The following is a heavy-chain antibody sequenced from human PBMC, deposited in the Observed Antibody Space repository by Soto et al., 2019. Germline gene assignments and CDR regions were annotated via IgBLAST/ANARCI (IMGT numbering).Heavy chain of an antibody. Sequence: GGPLRLSYAAAGCTFGSHWMHWVRQTPGKGLVWVSRINSDGSATTYADSVKGRFAISRDNAKNTLYLQMSSLRAEDTAVYYCARGASSAWYVDYWGQGTLVTVSS. CDR2: INSDGSAT. CDR3: ARGASSAWYVDY. J-gene: IGHJ4*02. V-gene: IGHV3-74*01. D-gene: IGHD6-19*01. CDR1: GCTFGSHW.